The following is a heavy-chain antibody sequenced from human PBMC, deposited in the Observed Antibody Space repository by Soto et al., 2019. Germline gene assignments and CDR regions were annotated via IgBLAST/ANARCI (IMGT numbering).Heavy chain of an antibody. V-gene: IGHV1-69*13. CDR1: GGTFSSYA. J-gene: IGHJ3*01. Sequence: GASVKVSCKASGGTFSSYAISWVRQAPGQGLEWMGGIIPIFGTANYAQKFQGRVTITADESTSTAYMELSSLRSEDTAVYYCARDVCGITRIVSPDPFFDAFDLWGQGTMVTVSS. CDR2: IIPIFGTA. CDR3: ARDVCGITRIVSPDPFFDAFDL. D-gene: IGHD3-22*01.